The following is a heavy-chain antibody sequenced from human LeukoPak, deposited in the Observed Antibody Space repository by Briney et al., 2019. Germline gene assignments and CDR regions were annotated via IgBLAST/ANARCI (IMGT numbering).Heavy chain of an antibody. J-gene: IGHJ1*01. V-gene: IGHV3-74*01. Sequence: GGSLRLSCAASGFTFSNYWMHWVRHAPGKGLVWVSRINSDGINTSYADSVKGRFTISRDNAKNSLYLQMNSLRAEDTAVYYCARGPYCGGDCYPEYFQHWGQGTLVTVSS. CDR3: ARGPYCGGDCYPEYFQH. CDR1: GFTFSNYW. D-gene: IGHD2-21*02. CDR2: INSDGINT.